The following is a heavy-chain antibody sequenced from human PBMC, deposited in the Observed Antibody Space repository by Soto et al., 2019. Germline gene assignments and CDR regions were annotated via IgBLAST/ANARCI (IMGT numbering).Heavy chain of an antibody. Sequence: EVQLVESGGGLVKPGGSLRLSCAASGFTFSNAWINWVRQAPGKGLEWVGRIKSKTVGGTTDYAAPVKGRFAISREDSKNMVYLQMNSLKTEDTGIYYSTTDSYSTMIVDRFDYWCHGTLVTVSS. CDR1: GFTFSNAW. J-gene: IGHJ4*01. V-gene: IGHV3-15*07. D-gene: IGHD3-22*01. CDR2: IKSKTVGGTT. CDR3: TTDSYSTMIVDRFDY.